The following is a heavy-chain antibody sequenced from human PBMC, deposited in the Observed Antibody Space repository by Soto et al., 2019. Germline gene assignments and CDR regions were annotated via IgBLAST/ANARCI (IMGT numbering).Heavy chain of an antibody. V-gene: IGHV3-21*01. CDR1: GFTFSSYS. CDR3: ARDQVAGTRYFDL. CDR2: ISSSSSYI. Sequence: EVQLVESGGGLVKPGGSLRLSSAASGFTFSSYSMNWVRQAPGKGLEWVSSISSSSSYIYYADSVKGRFTISRDNAKNSLYLQMNSLRAEDTAVYYCARDQVAGTRYFDLWGRGTLVTVSS. J-gene: IGHJ2*01. D-gene: IGHD6-19*01.